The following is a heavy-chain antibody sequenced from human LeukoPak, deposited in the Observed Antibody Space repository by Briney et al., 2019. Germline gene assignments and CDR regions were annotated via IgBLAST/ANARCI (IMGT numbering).Heavy chain of an antibody. D-gene: IGHD2-2*01. CDR2: IYHSGST. CDR3: ASQPYYYMDV. CDR1: GYSISSGYY. V-gene: IGHV4-38-2*02. Sequence: PSETLFLTCTVYGYSISSGYYWGWIRQPPGKGLEWIGSIYHSGSTYYNPSLKSRVTISVDTSKNQFSLKLSSVTAADTAVYYCASQPYYYMDVWGKGTTVTVSS. J-gene: IGHJ6*03.